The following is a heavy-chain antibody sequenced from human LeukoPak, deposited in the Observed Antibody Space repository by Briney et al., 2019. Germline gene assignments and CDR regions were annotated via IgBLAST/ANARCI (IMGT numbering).Heavy chain of an antibody. V-gene: IGHV4-61*02. CDR3: ARVDSKRGAFDI. J-gene: IGHJ3*02. Sequence: SETLSLTCTVSGGSISSGSYYWSWIRQPAGKGLEWIGRIYTSGSTNYNPSLKSRVTISVDTSKNQFSLNLSSVTAADTAVYYCARVDSKRGAFDIWGQGTMVTVSS. CDR1: GGSISSGSYY. CDR2: IYTSGST. D-gene: IGHD3-22*01.